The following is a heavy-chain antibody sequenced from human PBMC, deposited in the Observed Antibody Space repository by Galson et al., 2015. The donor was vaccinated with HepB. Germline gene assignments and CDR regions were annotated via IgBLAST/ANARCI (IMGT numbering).Heavy chain of an antibody. CDR3: ARASDLDY. CDR2: ISSSSSII. D-gene: IGHD2-2*01. V-gene: IGHV3-48*01. J-gene: IGHJ4*02. CDR1: GFTFSESV. Sequence: CAASGFTFSESVFHWVRQTPGKGLEWVSYISSSSSIINYADSVKGRLTISRDNAKNSLYLQMNSLRAEDTAVYYCARASDLDYWGQGTLVTVSS.